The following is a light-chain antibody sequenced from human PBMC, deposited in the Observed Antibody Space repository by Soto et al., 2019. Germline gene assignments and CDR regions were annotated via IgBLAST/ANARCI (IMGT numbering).Light chain of an antibody. CDR1: SSDVGGYDY. J-gene: IGLJ2*01. CDR2: EVT. V-gene: IGLV2-8*01. CDR3: SSYAGNNNLV. Sequence: QSALTQPPSASGSPGQSVTISCTGTSSDVGGYDYVSWYQQSPGKAPKLMIYEVTKRPSGVPDRFSGSKSGNTASLTVSGLRAEDEADYYCSSYAGNNNLVFGGGTKLTVL.